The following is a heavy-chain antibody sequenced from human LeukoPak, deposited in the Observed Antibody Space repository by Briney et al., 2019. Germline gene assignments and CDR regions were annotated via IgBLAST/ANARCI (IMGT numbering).Heavy chain of an antibody. CDR2: IWYDGSN. CDR3: NRGATGEGGFDY. V-gene: IGHV3-33*01. Sequence: GGSLRLSCAASGFTFSNYGMHWVRQAPGKGLEWVAVIWYDGSNNYADSVEGRFTISRDNSKNTLYLQMTSLRAEDTAVYYCNRGATGEGGFDYWGQGTLVTVSS. D-gene: IGHD1-26*01. CDR1: GFTFSNYG. J-gene: IGHJ4*02.